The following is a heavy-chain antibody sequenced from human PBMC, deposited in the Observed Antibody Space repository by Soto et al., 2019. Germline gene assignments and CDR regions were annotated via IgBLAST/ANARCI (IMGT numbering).Heavy chain of an antibody. CDR3: TPESSSYWYFDL. CDR1: GFNLSSAW. J-gene: IGHJ2*01. Sequence: EVQVVESGGGLVKPGGSLRLSCAASGFNLSSAWMNWVRQAPGTGLEWVGRLKSKTDGGTTDYAAPVKGRFTISRDDSENTLYLQMNSLKSDDTAVYYCTPESSSYWYFDLWGRGTLVTVSS. V-gene: IGHV3-15*01. CDR2: LKSKTDGGTT.